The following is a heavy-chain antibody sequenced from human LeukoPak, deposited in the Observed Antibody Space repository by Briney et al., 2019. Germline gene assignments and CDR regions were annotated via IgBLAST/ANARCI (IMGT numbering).Heavy chain of an antibody. CDR2: ISSSSSYI. J-gene: IGHJ4*02. Sequence: GGSLRLSCAASGFTFSGYSMNWVRQAPGKGLEWVSSISSSSSYIYYADSVKGRFTISRDNAKNSLYLQMNSLRAEDTAVYYCARGIAAAGCIDYWGQGTLVTVSS. V-gene: IGHV3-21*01. CDR1: GFTFSGYS. D-gene: IGHD6-13*01. CDR3: ARGIAAAGCIDY.